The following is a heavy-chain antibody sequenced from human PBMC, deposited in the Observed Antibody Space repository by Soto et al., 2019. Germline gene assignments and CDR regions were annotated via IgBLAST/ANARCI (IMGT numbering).Heavy chain of an antibody. D-gene: IGHD2-2*01. J-gene: IGHJ6*02. CDR3: TTEGIFIVPPDYYYYGMDV. Sequence: PGGSLRLSCAGSGFTFSNAWMDWVRQAPGKGLEWVGRIKSRTDGGAIDYAAPVKGRFTISRDDSKNTLFLQMNGLKTEDTAVYYCTTEGIFIVPPDYYYYGMDVWGLGTAVTVSS. CDR2: IKSRTDGGAI. V-gene: IGHV3-15*07. CDR1: GFTFSNAW.